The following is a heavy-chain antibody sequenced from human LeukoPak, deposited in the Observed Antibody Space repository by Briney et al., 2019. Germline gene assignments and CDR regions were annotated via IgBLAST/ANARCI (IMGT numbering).Heavy chain of an antibody. D-gene: IGHD3-3*02. CDR3: AKVSRTYYFDY. CDR2: IGSSGGGI. Sequence: GGSLRLSCAASGFTFSTYTMYWVRHPPGKRLEWVSIIGSSGGGIHYADSVKGRFTISRDNSKNALYLQMDSLRAEDTAVYYCAKVSRTYYFDYWGQGTLVTVSS. J-gene: IGHJ4*02. V-gene: IGHV3-23*01. CDR1: GFTFSTYT.